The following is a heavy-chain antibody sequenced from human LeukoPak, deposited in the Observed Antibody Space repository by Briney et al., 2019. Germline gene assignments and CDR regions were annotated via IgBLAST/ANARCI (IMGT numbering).Heavy chain of an antibody. CDR1: GLTFSSYA. CDR2: IWYDGSNK. Sequence: GGSLRLSCAASGLTFSSYAMHWVRQAPGKGLEWVAVIWYDGSNKYYADSVKGRFTISRDNSKNTLYLQMNSLRAEDTAVYYCASATSTGLDYWGQGTLVTVSS. CDR3: ASATSTGLDY. D-gene: IGHD4-17*01. V-gene: IGHV3-33*08. J-gene: IGHJ4*02.